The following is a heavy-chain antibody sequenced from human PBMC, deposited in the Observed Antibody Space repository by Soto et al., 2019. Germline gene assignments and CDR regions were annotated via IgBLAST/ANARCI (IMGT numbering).Heavy chain of an antibody. CDR2: ISYDGSNK. Sequence: GGSLRLSCAASGFTFSSYGMHWVRQAPGKGLEWVAVISYDGSNKYYADSVKGRFTISRDNSKNTLYLQMNSLRAEDTAVYYCAKARYDFWSGYPGALYYYGMDVWGQGTTVTVSS. V-gene: IGHV3-30*18. CDR3: AKARYDFWSGYPGALYYYGMDV. D-gene: IGHD3-3*01. CDR1: GFTFSSYG. J-gene: IGHJ6*02.